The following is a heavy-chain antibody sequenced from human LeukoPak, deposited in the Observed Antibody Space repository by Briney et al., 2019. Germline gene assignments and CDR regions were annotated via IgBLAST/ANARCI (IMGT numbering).Heavy chain of an antibody. J-gene: IGHJ3*02. CDR1: GYTFTSYD. CDR3: ARALYCSGGSCYSNAFDI. D-gene: IGHD2-15*01. Sequence: ASVKVSCKASGYTFTSYDINWVRQATGQGLEWMGWMNPNSGNTGYAQKFQGRVTMTRNTSISTAYMELSSLRSEDTAVYYCARALYCSGGSCYSNAFDIWAQGTMVTVSS. V-gene: IGHV1-8*01. CDR2: MNPNSGNT.